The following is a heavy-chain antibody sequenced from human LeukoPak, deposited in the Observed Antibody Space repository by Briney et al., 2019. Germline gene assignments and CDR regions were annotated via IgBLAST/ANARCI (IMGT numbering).Heavy chain of an antibody. V-gene: IGHV3-30-3*01. Sequence: GGSLRLPCAASGFTFSSYAMHWVRQAPGKGLEWVAVISYDGSNKYYADSVKGRFTISRDNSKNTLYLQMNSLRAEDTAVYYCAKDRGGYGSGSYYKRSYFDYWGQGTLVTVSS. CDR1: GFTFSSYA. CDR2: ISYDGSNK. CDR3: AKDRGGYGSGSYYKRSYFDY. D-gene: IGHD3-10*01. J-gene: IGHJ4*02.